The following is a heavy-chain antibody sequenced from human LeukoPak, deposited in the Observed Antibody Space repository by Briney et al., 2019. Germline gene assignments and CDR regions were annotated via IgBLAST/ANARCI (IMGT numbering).Heavy chain of an antibody. J-gene: IGHJ4*02. D-gene: IGHD3-10*01. CDR1: GFSFDDYG. CDR2: INWNGGST. Sequence: PGGSLRLSCAASGFSFDDYGMSWVRQAPGKGLEWVSGINWNGGSTGYADSVKGRFTISRDNSKNTLYLQINSLRAEDTAVYYCARLSGSGSFDYWGQGTLVTVSS. V-gene: IGHV3-20*04. CDR3: ARLSGSGSFDY.